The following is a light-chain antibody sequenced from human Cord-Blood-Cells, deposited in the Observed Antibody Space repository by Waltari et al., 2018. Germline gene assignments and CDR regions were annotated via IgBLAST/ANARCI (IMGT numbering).Light chain of an antibody. Sequence: DIQMTQSPSTLSASVGDRVTITCRASQGISSWLAWYQQKPGKAPKLLIYKASSLESGVPSRFSGSGSGTECTLTISSLQPDDFVTYYCQQYNSYSTFGQGTKVEIK. V-gene: IGKV1-5*03. CDR3: QQYNSYST. CDR1: QGISSW. CDR2: KAS. J-gene: IGKJ1*01.